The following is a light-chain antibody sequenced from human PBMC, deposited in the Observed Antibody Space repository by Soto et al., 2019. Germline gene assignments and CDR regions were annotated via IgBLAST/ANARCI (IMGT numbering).Light chain of an antibody. J-gene: IGKJ5*01. CDR2: GAS. CDR1: QSVSSNY. Sequence: EIVLTQSPGTLSLSPGERATLSCRASQSVSSNYITWYQQKPGQAPRRLIFGASSRATGIPDRFSGSGSGTDFTLIISRLEPEDFAVYYCQQYGSSPPITFGQGTRLEI. V-gene: IGKV3-20*01. CDR3: QQYGSSPPIT.